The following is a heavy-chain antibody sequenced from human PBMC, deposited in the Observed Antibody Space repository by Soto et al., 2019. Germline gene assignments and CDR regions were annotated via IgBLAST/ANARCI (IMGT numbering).Heavy chain of an antibody. J-gene: IGHJ6*02. CDR3: ARDKDCGGDCYLFYYYGMDV. D-gene: IGHD2-21*02. CDR2: IIPIFGTA. V-gene: IGHV1-69*13. Sequence: SVKVSCKASGGTFSSYAISWVRQAPGQGLEWMGGIIPIFGTANYAQKFQGRVTITADESTSTAYMELSSLRSEDTAVYYCARDKDCGGDCYLFYYYGMDVWGQGTTVTVSS. CDR1: GGTFSSYA.